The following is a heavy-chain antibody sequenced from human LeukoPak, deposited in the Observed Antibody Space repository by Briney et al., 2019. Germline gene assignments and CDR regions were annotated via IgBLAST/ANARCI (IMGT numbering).Heavy chain of an antibody. V-gene: IGHV1-2*02. CDR3: AKDPAGSVVVNWFDS. D-gene: IGHD2-15*01. CDR1: GYTFSGNY. Sequence: ASVTVSCKASGYTFSGNYIHWVRQAPGQGLEWMGWINPSTGGTNYAQKFQGRVTMTRDTSISTSYMELSRLTSDDTAVYYCAKDPAGSVVVNWFDSWGQGTLVSVSS. CDR2: INPSTGGT. J-gene: IGHJ5*01.